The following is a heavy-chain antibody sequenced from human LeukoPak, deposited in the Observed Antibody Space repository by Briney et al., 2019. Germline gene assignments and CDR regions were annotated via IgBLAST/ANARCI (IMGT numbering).Heavy chain of an antibody. CDR1: GFTFSSYG. J-gene: IGHJ4*02. CDR3: AKGGYEGFDY. CDR2: ISYDGSNK. D-gene: IGHD5-12*01. Sequence: GGSLRLSCAASGFTFSSYGMHWVRQAPGKGLEWVAVISYDGSNKYYADSVKGRFIISRDNSKNTLYLQMNSLRAEDTAVYYCAKGGYEGFDYWGQGTLVTVSS. V-gene: IGHV3-30*18.